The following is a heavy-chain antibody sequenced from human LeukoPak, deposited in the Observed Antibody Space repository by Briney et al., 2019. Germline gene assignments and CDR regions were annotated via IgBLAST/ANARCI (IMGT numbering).Heavy chain of an antibody. CDR1: GYTFTGYY. J-gene: IGHJ4*02. V-gene: IGHV1-2*02. CDR2: INPNSGGT. D-gene: IGHD2-15*01. CDR3: ARVSCSGGSCYSPFDY. Sequence: ASVKVSCKASGYTFTGYYMHWVRQAPGQGLEWMGSINPNSGGTNYAQKFKGRVTMTRDTSISTAYMELGRLRSDDTAVYYCARVSCSGGSCYSPFDYWGQGTLVTVSS.